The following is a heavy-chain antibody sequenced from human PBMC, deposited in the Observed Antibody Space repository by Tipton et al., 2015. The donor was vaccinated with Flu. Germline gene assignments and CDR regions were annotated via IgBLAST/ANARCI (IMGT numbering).Heavy chain of an antibody. CDR1: GGSISSSSYY. Sequence: LRLSCTVSGGSISSSSYYWGWIRQPPGKGLEWIGYIYHSGSTYYNPSLKSRVTISVDRSKNQFSLKLSSVTAADTAVYYCAREKASRGIAAAGLFDYWGQGTLVTVSS. J-gene: IGHJ4*02. V-gene: IGHV4-39*07. CDR2: IYHSGST. CDR3: AREKASRGIAAAGLFDY. D-gene: IGHD6-13*01.